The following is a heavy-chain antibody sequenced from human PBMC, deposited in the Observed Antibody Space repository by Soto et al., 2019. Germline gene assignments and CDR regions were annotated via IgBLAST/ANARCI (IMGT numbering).Heavy chain of an antibody. CDR2: IIPIFGTA. CDR1: GGTFSSYA. V-gene: IGHV1-69*06. CDR3: AREPAKNYYDSSGYHDAFDI. Sequence: EASVKVSCKASGGTFSSYAISWVRQAPGQGLEWMGGIIPIFGTASYAQKFQGRVTITADRSTSTAYMELSSLRSEDTAVYYCAREPAKNYYDSSGYHDAFDIWGQGTMVTVSS. D-gene: IGHD3-22*01. J-gene: IGHJ3*02.